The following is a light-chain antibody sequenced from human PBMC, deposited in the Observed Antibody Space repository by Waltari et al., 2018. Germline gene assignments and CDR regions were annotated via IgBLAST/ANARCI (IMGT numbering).Light chain of an antibody. V-gene: IGLV3-27*01. Sequence: SYELTQPSSVSVSPGQTARTTCSGDLLSTKYARWFQQRPGQAPVLVIYKDSERPSGIPGRFSGSSSGTTVILTISGAQVEDEADYYCYSATDNNLRVFGGGTKLTVL. CDR2: KDS. CDR3: YSATDNNLRV. J-gene: IGLJ3*02. CDR1: LLSTKY.